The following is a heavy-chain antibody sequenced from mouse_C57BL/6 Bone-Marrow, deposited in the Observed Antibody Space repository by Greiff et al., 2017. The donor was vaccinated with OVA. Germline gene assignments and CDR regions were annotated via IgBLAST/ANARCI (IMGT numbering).Heavy chain of an antibody. D-gene: IGHD2-4*01. V-gene: IGHV1-50*01. CDR2: IDPSDSYT. J-gene: IGHJ4*01. CDR3: ARTYYDYDGGRERLSMDY. CDR1: GYTFTSYW. Sequence: VQLQQPGAELVKPGASVKLSCKASGYTFTSYWMQWVKQRPGQGLEWIGEIDPSDSYTNYNQKFKGKATLTVDTSSSTAYMQLSSLTSEDSAVYYCARTYYDYDGGRERLSMDYWGQGTSVTVSS.